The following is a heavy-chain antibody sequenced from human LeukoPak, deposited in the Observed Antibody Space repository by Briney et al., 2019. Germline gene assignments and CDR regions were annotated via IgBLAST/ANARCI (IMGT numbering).Heavy chain of an antibody. D-gene: IGHD3-16*01. J-gene: IGHJ3*02. V-gene: IGHV3-30*03. CDR1: VFTFSSYG. CDR3: ARSWGESAAFDI. Sequence: GRSLRLSCAASVFTFSSYGMHWVRQAPGKGLEWVAVISYDGSNKYYADSVKGRFTISRDNSKNSVYLEINSLRAEDTAVYYCARSWGESAAFDIWGQGTMVTVSS. CDR2: ISYDGSNK.